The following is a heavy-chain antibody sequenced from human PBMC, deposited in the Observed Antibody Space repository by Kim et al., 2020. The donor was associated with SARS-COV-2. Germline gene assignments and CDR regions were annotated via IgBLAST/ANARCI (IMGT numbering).Heavy chain of an antibody. Sequence: GGSLRLSCAASGFGLSSNTMNWVRQAPGKGLAWVASISSSSNYIYYADSVKGRFTISRDNAKNSLYLQINGLRDEDTAVYYCARDNGIYDLDYWGQGTL. CDR2: ISSSSNYI. CDR1: GFGLSSNT. D-gene: IGHD5-12*01. CDR3: ARDNGIYDLDY. J-gene: IGHJ4*02. V-gene: IGHV3-21*04.